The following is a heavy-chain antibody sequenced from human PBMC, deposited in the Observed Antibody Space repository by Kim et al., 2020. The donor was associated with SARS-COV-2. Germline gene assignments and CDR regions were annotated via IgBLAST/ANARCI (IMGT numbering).Heavy chain of an antibody. CDR2: GNSDGSST. Sequence: GGSLRLSCVASGFTFSSYWMHWVRQAQGKGLVWVSRGNSDGSSTSYADSVKGRFTISRDNARNTLYLQMKSLRAEDTAVYYCASLSTGYVWDKFDYWGQGTLLTVSS. CDR3: ASLSTGYVWDKFDY. V-gene: IGHV3-74*01. J-gene: IGHJ4*02. CDR1: GFTFSSYW. D-gene: IGHD3-16*01.